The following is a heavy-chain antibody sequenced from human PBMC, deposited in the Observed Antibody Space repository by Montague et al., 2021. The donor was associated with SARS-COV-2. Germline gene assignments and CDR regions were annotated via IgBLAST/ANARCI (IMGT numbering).Heavy chain of an antibody. J-gene: IGHJ4*02. CDR2: IYWDDDK. Sequence: PALVKPTQTLTLICTFSGFSLSTSGVGVGWIRQPPGKALEWLALIYWDDDKRYSSSLKSRLTITKDTSKNQVVLTMTNMDPVDTAAYYCAHRPPRFVGSYFDYWGQGTLVTVSS. D-gene: IGHD3-10*01. V-gene: IGHV2-5*02. CDR3: AHRPPRFVGSYFDY. CDR1: GFSLSTSGVG.